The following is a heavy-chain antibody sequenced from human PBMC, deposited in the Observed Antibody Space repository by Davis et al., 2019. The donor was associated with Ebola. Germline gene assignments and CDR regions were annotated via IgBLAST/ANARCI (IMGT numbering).Heavy chain of an antibody. CDR1: GFTFSNFW. D-gene: IGHD6-13*01. CDR2: ISSSSYI. V-gene: IGHV3-21*01. CDR3: ATSGSSWTADFDY. Sequence: GESLKISCAASGFTFSNFWMSWVRQAPGKGLEWVSSISSSSYIYYADSVKGRFTISRDNAKNSLYLQMNSLRAEDTAVYYCATSGSSWTADFDYWGQGTLVTVSS. J-gene: IGHJ4*02.